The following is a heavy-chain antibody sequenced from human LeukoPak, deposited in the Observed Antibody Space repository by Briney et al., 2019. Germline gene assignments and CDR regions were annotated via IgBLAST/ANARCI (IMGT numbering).Heavy chain of an antibody. CDR3: AREIIEQQLVLGYYYYMDV. V-gene: IGHV4-34*01. CDR2: INHSGST. Sequence: SETLSLTCAVYGGSFSGYYWSWIRQPPGKGLEWIGEINHSGSTNYNPSLKSRVTISVDTSKNQFSLKLSSVTAADTAVYYCAREIIEQQLVLGYYYYMDVWGKGTTVTVSS. D-gene: IGHD6-13*01. J-gene: IGHJ6*03. CDR1: GGSFSGYY.